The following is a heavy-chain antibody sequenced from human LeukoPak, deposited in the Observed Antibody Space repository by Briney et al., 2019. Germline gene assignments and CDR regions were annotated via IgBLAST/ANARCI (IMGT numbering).Heavy chain of an antibody. CDR1: GFTFSSYA. CDR2: ISGSGGST. D-gene: IGHD2-2*01. V-gene: IGHV3-23*01. Sequence: GGSLRLSCAASGFTFSSYAMSWVRQAPGKGLEWVSAISGSGGSTFYADSVKGRFTISRDNSKNTLYLQMNSLRAEDTAVYYRAKGQISPYCSSTSCPQDYWGQGTLVTVSS. J-gene: IGHJ4*02. CDR3: AKGQISPYCSSTSCPQDY.